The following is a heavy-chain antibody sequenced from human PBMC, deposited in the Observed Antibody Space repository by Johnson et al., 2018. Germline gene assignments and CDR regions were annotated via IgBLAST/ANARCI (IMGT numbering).Heavy chain of an antibody. V-gene: IGHV4-59*01. CDR3: AKALNIEVAGVPPSDI. CDR1: GGSITSYY. J-gene: IGHJ3*02. CDR2: IYYSGST. Sequence: QVQLQESGPGLVKTSETLSLTCTVSGGSITSYYWNWIRQPPGKGLEWIGYIYYSGSTNYNPSLKSRVTISVDTSKNQFSLKLSSVTAADTAVYSCAKALNIEVAGVPPSDIWGQGTMVTVSS. D-gene: IGHD6-19*01.